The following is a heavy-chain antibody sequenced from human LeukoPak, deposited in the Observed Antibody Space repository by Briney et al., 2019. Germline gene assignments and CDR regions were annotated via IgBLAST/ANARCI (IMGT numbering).Heavy chain of an antibody. V-gene: IGHV4-39*01. CDR2: VYYSGSA. Sequence: SETLSLTCTVSGGSISSSGYYWSWIRQTPGKGLEWIGTVYYSGSAYYNPSLKTQVTISVDTSKNQFSLKLSSVTAADTAAYYCARGSQMDDFWSGYRAPLDYWGQGTLVTVSS. CDR1: GGSISSSGYY. D-gene: IGHD3-3*01. J-gene: IGHJ4*02. CDR3: ARGSQMDDFWSGYRAPLDY.